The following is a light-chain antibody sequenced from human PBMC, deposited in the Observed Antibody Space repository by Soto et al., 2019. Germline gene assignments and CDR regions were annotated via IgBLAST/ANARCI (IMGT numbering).Light chain of an antibody. CDR2: DAS. J-gene: IGKJ1*01. V-gene: IGKV1-5*01. CDR3: QDFNNFWT. Sequence: DIQMTQSPSTLSASVGDRVTITCRASQSIRRWLAWYQQKPVKAPKFLIYDASTLETGVPSRFSGSGSGTEFTLTIDSLQPYDFETYDCQDFNNFWTFGQGTKVYIK. CDR1: QSIRRW.